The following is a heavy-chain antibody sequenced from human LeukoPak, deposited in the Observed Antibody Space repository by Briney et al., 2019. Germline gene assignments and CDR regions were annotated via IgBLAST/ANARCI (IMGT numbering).Heavy chain of an antibody. CDR2: IYFGGST. D-gene: IGHD6-19*01. Sequence: QSSETLSLTCTVSGGSISSSSHFWGWIRQPPGKGLEWIGSIYFGGSTYYSPSPKSRVTISIDTSRNQFSLKLSSVAAADTAVYYCARSVGQWLLDFDYWGQGALVTVSS. V-gene: IGHV4-39*07. CDR1: GGSISSSSHF. CDR3: ARSVGQWLLDFDY. J-gene: IGHJ4*02.